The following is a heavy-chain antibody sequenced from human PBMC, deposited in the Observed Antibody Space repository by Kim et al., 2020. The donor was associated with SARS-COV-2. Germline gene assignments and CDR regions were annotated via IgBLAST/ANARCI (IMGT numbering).Heavy chain of an antibody. CDR3: AKVRNAKLRFLEWLPSAGYYMDV. J-gene: IGHJ6*03. Sequence: GGSLRLSCAASGFTFSSYGMHWVRQAPGKGLEWVAVISYDGSNKYYADSVKGRFTISRDNSKNTLYLQMNSLRAEDTAVYYCAKVRNAKLRFLEWLPSAGYYMDVWGKGTTVTVSS. CDR2: ISYDGSNK. V-gene: IGHV3-30*18. CDR1: GFTFSSYG. D-gene: IGHD3-3*01.